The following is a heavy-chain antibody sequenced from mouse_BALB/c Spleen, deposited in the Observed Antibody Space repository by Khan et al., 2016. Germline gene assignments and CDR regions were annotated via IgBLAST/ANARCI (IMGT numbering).Heavy chain of an antibody. D-gene: IGHD2-1*01. CDR2: IYPGDGDT. Sequence: QVQLQQSGAELARPGASVKLSCKAPGYTFTSYWMQWVKQRPGQGLQWIGTIYPGDGDTRYTQKFKGKATLTADKSSSTAYMQLSSWASEDSAVYYCARGGYGNYVFAYWGQGTLVTVSA. CDR3: ARGGYGNYVFAY. V-gene: IGHV1-87*01. J-gene: IGHJ3*01. CDR1: GYTFTSYW.